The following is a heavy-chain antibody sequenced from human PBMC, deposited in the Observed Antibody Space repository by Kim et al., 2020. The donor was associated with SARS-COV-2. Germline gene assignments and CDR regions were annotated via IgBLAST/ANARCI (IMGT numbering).Heavy chain of an antibody. D-gene: IGHD3-22*01. J-gene: IGHJ6*02. CDR3: ARNPHYYDSSGITGYYGMDV. Sequence: SETLSLTCTVSGGSISSYYWSWIRQPPGKGLEWMGYIYYSGSTNYNPSLKSRVTISVDTSKNQFSLKLSSVTAADTAVYYCARNPHYYDSSGITGYYGMDVWGQGTTVTVSS. CDR2: IYYSGST. CDR1: GGSISSYY. V-gene: IGHV4-59*13.